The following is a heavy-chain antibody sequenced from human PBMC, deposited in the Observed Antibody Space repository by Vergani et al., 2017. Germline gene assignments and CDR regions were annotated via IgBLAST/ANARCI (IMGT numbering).Heavy chain of an antibody. Sequence: QVQLVQSGAEVKKPGSSVKVSCKASGGTFSSYAISWVRQAPGQGLEWMGGIIPIFGTANYAQKFQGRVTITAAESTSTAYMELSSLSSEDTAVYYCASPPRLFSGSYPMHAFDIWGQGTMVTVSS. V-gene: IGHV1-69*01. CDR2: IIPIFGTA. CDR3: ASPPRLFSGSYPMHAFDI. J-gene: IGHJ3*02. CDR1: GGTFSSYA. D-gene: IGHD1-26*01.